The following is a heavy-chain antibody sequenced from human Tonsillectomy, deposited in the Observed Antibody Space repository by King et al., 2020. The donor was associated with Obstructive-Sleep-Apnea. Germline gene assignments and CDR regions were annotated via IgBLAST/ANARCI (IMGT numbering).Heavy chain of an antibody. J-gene: IGHJ4*02. V-gene: IGHV4-30-4*01. D-gene: IGHD3-10*01. CDR1: GGSISSGDYY. Sequence: QLQESGPGLVKPSQTLSLTCTVSGGSISSGDYYWSWIRQPPGKGLEWIGYIYYSGSTYYNPSLKSRVTISVDTSKNQFSLKLSSVTAGDTAVYYCARDNGSGRRGIYFDYWGQGTLVTVSS. CDR2: IYYSGST. CDR3: ARDNGSGRRGIYFDY.